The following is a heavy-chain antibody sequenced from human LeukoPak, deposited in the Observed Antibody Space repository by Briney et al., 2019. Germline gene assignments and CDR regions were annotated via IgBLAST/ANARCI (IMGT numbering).Heavy chain of an antibody. CDR2: ISVDGSNE. Sequence: PGGSLRLSCAASGFTFSNFGMHWVRQAPGKGLEWVAVISVDGSNEYYADSVKGRFTISRDNSKNKLFLQMNSLRPEDTAVYYCAGDIVATMAMDVWGKGTTVTVSS. CDR3: AGDIVATMAMDV. J-gene: IGHJ6*03. V-gene: IGHV3-30*03. D-gene: IGHD5-12*01. CDR1: GFTFSNFG.